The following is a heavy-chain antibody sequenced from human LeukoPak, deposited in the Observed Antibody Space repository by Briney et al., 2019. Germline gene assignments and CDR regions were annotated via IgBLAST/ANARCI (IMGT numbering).Heavy chain of an antibody. V-gene: IGHV3-23*01. D-gene: IGHD3-10*01. Sequence: PGGSLRLSCAASGFTVSNNYMSWVRQAPGKGLEWVSAISGSGGSTYYADSVKGRFTISRDNSKNTLYLQMNSLRAEDTAVYYCAKGMVRGVIFYYYYYMDVWGKGTTVTVSS. CDR1: GFTVSNNY. CDR2: ISGSGGST. J-gene: IGHJ6*03. CDR3: AKGMVRGVIFYYYYYMDV.